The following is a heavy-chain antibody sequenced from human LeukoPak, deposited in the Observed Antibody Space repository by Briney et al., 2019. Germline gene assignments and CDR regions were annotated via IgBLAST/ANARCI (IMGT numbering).Heavy chain of an antibody. CDR3: ARWGSSGLDY. J-gene: IGHJ4*02. D-gene: IGHD3-22*01. Sequence: PSQTLSLTCAVSGGSISSGGYSWSWIRQPPGKGLEWIGYIYHSGSTYYNPSLKSRVTVSVDTSKNQFSLKLSSVTAADTAVYYCARWGSSGLDYWGQGTLVTVSS. CDR2: IYHSGST. V-gene: IGHV4-30-2*01. CDR1: GGSISSGGYS.